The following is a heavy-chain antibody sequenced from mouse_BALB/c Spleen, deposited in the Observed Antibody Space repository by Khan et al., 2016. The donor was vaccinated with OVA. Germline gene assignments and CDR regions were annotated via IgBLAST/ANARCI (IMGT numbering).Heavy chain of an antibody. CDR3: ARHNYGPVAY. D-gene: IGHD1-1*01. J-gene: IGHJ3*01. CDR1: GFTFSTFA. CDR2: INSDGDYT. V-gene: IGHV5-9-3*01. Sequence: EVELVESGGGLVKPGGSLKLSCIASGFTFSTFAMSWVRQTPEKRLEWVATINSDGDYTYYPDSVKGRFTISRDSAKNTLSLQMSSLRSDDTAMYYCARHNYGPVAYWGQGTLVTVSA.